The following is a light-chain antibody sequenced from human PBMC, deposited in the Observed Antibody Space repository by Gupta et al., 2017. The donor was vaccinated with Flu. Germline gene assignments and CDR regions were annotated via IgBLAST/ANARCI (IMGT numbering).Light chain of an antibody. CDR1: HSVLYSSDSQNY. CDR3: QQYYTTRRT. V-gene: IGKV4-1*01. CDR2: WAS. Sequence: DIVMTQSPASLAVSLGERATINCKTSHSVLYSSDSQNYLAWYQQKSGQPPKPLIYWASTRESGVPDRFTGSGSGTDFTLTIDNLQAEDVAVYFCQQYYTTRRTFGQGTRLELK. J-gene: IGKJ2*01.